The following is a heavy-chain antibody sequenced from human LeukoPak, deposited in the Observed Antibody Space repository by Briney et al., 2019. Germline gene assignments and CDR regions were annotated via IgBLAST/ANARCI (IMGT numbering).Heavy chain of an antibody. Sequence: SETLSLTCTVSGGSINRYYWSWIREPPGRGRECSGYIHYTGNTNLNPPLKGRVSLSVDKFKDQVSLRLNPLTASDTGRYYFARRSCPGGSCYDNRGYFDYWGQGTLVTVSS. CDR1: GGSINRYY. D-gene: IGHD2-15*01. J-gene: IGHJ4*02. V-gene: IGHV4-59*08. CDR2: IHYTGNT. CDR3: ARRSCPGGSCYDNRGYFDY.